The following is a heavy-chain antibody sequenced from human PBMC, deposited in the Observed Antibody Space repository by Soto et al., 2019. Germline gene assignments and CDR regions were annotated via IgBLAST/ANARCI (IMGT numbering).Heavy chain of an antibody. Sequence: PGGSLRLSCAASGFTFYNFGMHWVRQTPGKGLEWVAVIWHDGSKTNYADSVKGRFTISRDNFRDTLSIQMSSLRVEDTAIYYCARGESGGAFFDYWGQGTPVTVSS. CDR1: GFTFYNFG. CDR3: ARGESGGAFFDY. V-gene: IGHV3-33*01. D-gene: IGHD3-10*01. CDR2: IWHDGSKT. J-gene: IGHJ4*02.